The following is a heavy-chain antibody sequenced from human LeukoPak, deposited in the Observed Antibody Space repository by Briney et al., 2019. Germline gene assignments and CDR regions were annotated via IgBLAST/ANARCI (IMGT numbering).Heavy chain of an antibody. CDR3: AKAQFMGGFDY. D-gene: IGHD3-16*01. V-gene: IGHV3-23*01. CDR2: ISGSGGST. J-gene: IGHJ4*02. CDR1: GVIFNTYS. Sequence: GGSLRLSCAASGVIFNTYSMNWVRQAPGKGLEWVSAISGSGGSTYYADSVKGRFTISRDNSKNTLYLQMNSLRAEDTAVYYCAKAQFMGGFDYWGQGTLVTVSS.